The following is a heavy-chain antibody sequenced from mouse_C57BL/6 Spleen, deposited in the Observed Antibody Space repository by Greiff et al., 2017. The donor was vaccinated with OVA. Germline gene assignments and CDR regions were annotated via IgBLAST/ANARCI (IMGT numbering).Heavy chain of an antibody. V-gene: IGHV1-81*01. D-gene: IGHD6-2*01. CDR2: IYPRSGNT. J-gene: IGHJ1*03. CDR1: GYTFTSYG. Sequence: VNLVESGAELARPGASVKLSCKASGYTFTSYGISWVKQRTGQGLEWIGEIYPRSGNTYYNEKFKGKATLTADKSSSTAYMELRSLTSEDSAVYFCARRESLPDDVWGTGTTVTVSS. CDR3: ARRESLPDDV.